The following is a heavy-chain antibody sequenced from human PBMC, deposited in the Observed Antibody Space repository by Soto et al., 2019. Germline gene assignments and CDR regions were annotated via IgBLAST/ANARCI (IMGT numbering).Heavy chain of an antibody. CDR3: AKTLYYYDTSGYQ. CDR1: GFTFSSYA. J-gene: IGHJ4*02. V-gene: IGHV3-23*01. CDR2: ISSSGVST. Sequence: EVQLLESGGGLVQPGGSLRLSCAASGFTFSSYAMTWVRQAPGKGLEWVSTISSSGVSTYYADSVKGRFTISRDNSKNTLYLQMNSLRADDTAVYYCAKTLYYYDTSGYQWGQGTLVTVSS. D-gene: IGHD3-22*01.